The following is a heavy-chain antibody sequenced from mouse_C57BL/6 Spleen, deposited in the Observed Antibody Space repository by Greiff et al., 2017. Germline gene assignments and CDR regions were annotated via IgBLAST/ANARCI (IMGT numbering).Heavy chain of an antibody. CDR2: LSYDGSN. Sequence: EVQLQQSGPGLVKPSQSLSLTCSVTGYSITSGYYWNWIRQFPGNKLEWMGYLSYDGSNNYNPSLKNRISITRDPSTNQFFLKLKCVTTEDTATNYCARDGSFDWFAYWGQGTLVTVSA. V-gene: IGHV3-6*01. CDR3: ARDGSFDWFAY. D-gene: IGHD1-1*01. CDR1: GYSITSGYY. J-gene: IGHJ3*01.